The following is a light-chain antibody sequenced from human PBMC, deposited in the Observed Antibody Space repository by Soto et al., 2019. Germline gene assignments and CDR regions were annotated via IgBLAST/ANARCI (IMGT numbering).Light chain of an antibody. CDR2: GAS. Sequence: EIVLTQSPGTLSLSPGESATLSCRASQYVSVRFLAWYQQKPGQAPRLLIYGASDRATGIPDRFTGSGSGTDFTLTINRLEPEDFAVYFCKQYGSSPQTFGQGTKGDIK. CDR1: QYVSVRF. V-gene: IGKV3-20*01. CDR3: KQYGSSPQT. J-gene: IGKJ1*01.